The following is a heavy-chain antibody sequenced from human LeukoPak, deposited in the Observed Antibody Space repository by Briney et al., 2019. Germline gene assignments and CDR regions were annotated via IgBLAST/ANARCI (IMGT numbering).Heavy chain of an antibody. V-gene: IGHV1-2*06. CDR2: INPNSGGT. J-gene: IGHJ6*02. Sequence: ASVKVSCKASGYTFTGYYMHWVRQAPGQGLEWRGRINPNSGGTNSAQKFQGRVTMTRDTSISTAYMELSRLRSDDTAVYYCARDHCSDNDCYEQYYYGMDVWGQGTTVTVSS. CDR1: GYTFTGYY. D-gene: IGHD2-21*02. CDR3: ARDHCSDNDCYEQYYYGMDV.